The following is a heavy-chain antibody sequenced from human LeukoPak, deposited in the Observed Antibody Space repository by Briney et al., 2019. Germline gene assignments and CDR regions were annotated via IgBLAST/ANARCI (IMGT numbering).Heavy chain of an antibody. Sequence: GESLKISCKGSGYTFSSYWIGWVRQMPGKGLEWMGIIYPGDSDTRYSPSFRGQVTISADKSISSAYLQWSSLQASDTAMYYCARRGTGEFFDYWGLGTLVTVSS. D-gene: IGHD7-27*01. V-gene: IGHV5-51*01. CDR3: ARRGTGEFFDY. J-gene: IGHJ4*02. CDR1: GYTFSSYW. CDR2: IYPGDSDT.